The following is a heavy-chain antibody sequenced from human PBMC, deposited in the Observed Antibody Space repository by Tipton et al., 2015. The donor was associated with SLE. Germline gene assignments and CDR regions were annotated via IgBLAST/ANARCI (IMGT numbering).Heavy chain of an antibody. J-gene: IGHJ3*02. D-gene: IGHD3-3*01. CDR3: ARAPRNTIFGVAHDAFDI. CDR1: GGSFSGYY. CDR2: INHSGST. Sequence: LRLSCAVYGGSFSGYYWSWIRQPPGKGLEWIGEINHSGSTNYNPSLKSRVTISVDTSKNQFSLKLSSVTAADTAVYYCARAPRNTIFGVAHDAFDIWGQGTMVTVSS. V-gene: IGHV4-34*01.